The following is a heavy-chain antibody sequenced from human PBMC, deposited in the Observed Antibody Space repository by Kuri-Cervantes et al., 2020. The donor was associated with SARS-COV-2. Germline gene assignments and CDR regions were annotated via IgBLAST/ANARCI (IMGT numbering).Heavy chain of an antibody. Sequence: ASVKVSCKASGYTFTGYYMHWVRQAPGKGLERMGGFDPEDGETIYAQKFQDRVTMTEDTSTDTAYMELSSLRSEDTAVYYCATSPPIVGASNWFDPWGQGTLVTVSS. J-gene: IGHJ5*02. D-gene: IGHD1-26*01. CDR1: GYTFTGYY. CDR2: FDPEDGET. V-gene: IGHV1-24*01. CDR3: ATSPPIVGASNWFDP.